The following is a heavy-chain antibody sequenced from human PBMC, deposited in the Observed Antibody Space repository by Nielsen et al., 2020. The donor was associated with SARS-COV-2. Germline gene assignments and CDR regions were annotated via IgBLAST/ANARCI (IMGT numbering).Heavy chain of an antibody. Sequence: GGSLRLSCAASGFTFSSYSMNWVRQAPGKGLEWVSSISSSSSYIYYADSVKGRFTISRDNAKNSLYLQMNSLRAEDTAVYYCARDLGDFWSGYHRPYYYYCMDFWGQGTTVTVSS. CDR3: ARDLGDFWSGYHRPYYYYCMDF. V-gene: IGHV3-21*01. CDR1: GFTFSSYS. D-gene: IGHD3-3*01. CDR2: ISSSSSYI. J-gene: IGHJ6*02.